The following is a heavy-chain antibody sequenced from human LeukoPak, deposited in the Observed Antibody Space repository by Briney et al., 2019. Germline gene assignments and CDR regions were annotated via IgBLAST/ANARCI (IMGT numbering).Heavy chain of an antibody. V-gene: IGHV4-61*02. CDR3: AMSNYYYDGCGVD. Sequence: SSETLSLTCTVSGGSISSGSYFWTWIRQPAGKGLEWIGRINTSGSTNYNPSLKSRVTISVDTSKNQFSLNLTSVTAADTAVYFCAMSNYYYDGCGVDWGQGTLVTVSS. CDR2: INTSGST. D-gene: IGHD3-22*01. J-gene: IGHJ4*02. CDR1: GGSISSGSYF.